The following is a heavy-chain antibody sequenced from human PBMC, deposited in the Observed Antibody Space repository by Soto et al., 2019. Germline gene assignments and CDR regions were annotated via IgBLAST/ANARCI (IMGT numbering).Heavy chain of an antibody. CDR2: INPNSGGT. CDR1: GYTFTGYY. J-gene: IGHJ4*02. Sequence: ASVKVSCKASGYTFTGYYMHWVRQAPGQGLEWMGWINPNSGGTNYAQKFQGRVTMTRDTSISTAYMELSRLRSDDTAVYYCARAVPGYCSGGSCYDPSSDFDYWGQGTLVTVSS. CDR3: ARAVPGYCSGGSCYDPSSDFDY. D-gene: IGHD2-15*01. V-gene: IGHV1-2*02.